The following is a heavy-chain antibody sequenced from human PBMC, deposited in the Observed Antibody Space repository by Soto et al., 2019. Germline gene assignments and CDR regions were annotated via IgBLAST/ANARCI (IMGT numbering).Heavy chain of an antibody. J-gene: IGHJ4*02. D-gene: IGHD2-15*01. CDR1: GYTFTSYG. CDR3: AREPTGYCSGSSCYSNFDC. Sequence: ASVKVSCKASGYTFTSYGISWVRQAPGQGLEWMGWISAYNGNTNYAQKLQDRVTMTTDTSTSTAYMELRSLRSDDTAVYYCAREPTGYCSGSSCYSNFDCWGQGTLVTVS. V-gene: IGHV1-18*01. CDR2: ISAYNGNT.